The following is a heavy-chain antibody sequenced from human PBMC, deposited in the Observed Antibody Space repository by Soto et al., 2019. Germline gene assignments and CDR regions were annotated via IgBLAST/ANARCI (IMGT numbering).Heavy chain of an antibody. J-gene: IGHJ6*02. CDR1: GFTFISSW. Sequence: WGSLRLSCAASGFTFISSWMPFFRQAPLKGLVWVSRMSEDGGTTDYADSVKGRFTISRDNAKNTLYLQMNSLRVEDTAVYYCASDLSGRADVWGQGTTVTVSS. D-gene: IGHD3-10*01. CDR3: ASDLSGRADV. V-gene: IGHV3-74*01. CDR2: MSEDGGTT.